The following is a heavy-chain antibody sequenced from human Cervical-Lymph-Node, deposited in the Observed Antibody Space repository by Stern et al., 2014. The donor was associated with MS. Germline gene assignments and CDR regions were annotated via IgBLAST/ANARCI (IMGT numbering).Heavy chain of an antibody. Sequence: EVQLVESGGGLVKPGGSRRLSGAAPGFPFSSYRMNWVGQAPGKGLGWVSSISRSSSYIYYADSVRGRFTISRDNAKNSLYLQMNSLRAEDTAVYYCARDQGGKYYDSSGYYSDAFDIWGQGTMVTVSS. CDR3: ARDQGGKYYDSSGYYSDAFDI. D-gene: IGHD3-22*01. CDR1: GFPFSSYR. V-gene: IGHV3-21*01. J-gene: IGHJ3*02. CDR2: ISRSSSYI.